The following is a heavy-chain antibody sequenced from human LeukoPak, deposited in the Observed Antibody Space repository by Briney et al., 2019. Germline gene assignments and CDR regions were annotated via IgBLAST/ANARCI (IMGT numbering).Heavy chain of an antibody. CDR2: IYYSGST. D-gene: IGHD3-10*01. J-gene: IGHJ4*01. V-gene: IGHV4-59*08. CDR3: ASRVYGLGSFNY. Sequence: SETLSLTCTVSGGSVNDYYWNWIRQPPGKGLEWIGYIYYSGSTDYNPSLKSRVTMSIDTSKNQFSLKVSSVTAADTAVYYCASRVYGLGSFNYWGQGTLVTVSS. CDR1: GGSVNDYY.